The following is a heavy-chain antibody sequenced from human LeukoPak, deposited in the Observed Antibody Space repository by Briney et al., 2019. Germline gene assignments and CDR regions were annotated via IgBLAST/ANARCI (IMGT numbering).Heavy chain of an antibody. CDR3: ARDLGYYDSSGIAFDI. V-gene: IGHV4-39*07. Sequence: SETLSLTCTVSGGSISSSSYYWGWIRQPPGKGLEWIGSIYYSGSTYYNPSLKSRVTMSVDTSKNQFFLKLSSVTAADTAVYYCARDLGYYDSSGIAFDIWGQGTMVTVSS. CDR1: GGSISSSSYY. CDR2: IYYSGST. J-gene: IGHJ3*02. D-gene: IGHD3-22*01.